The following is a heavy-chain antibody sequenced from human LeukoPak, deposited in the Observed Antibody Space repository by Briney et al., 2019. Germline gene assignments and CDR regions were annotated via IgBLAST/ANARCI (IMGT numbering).Heavy chain of an antibody. CDR1: GFTFSSYA. Sequence: GGSLRLSCAASGFTFSSYAMHWVRRAPGKGLEWVAVISYDGSNKYYADSVKGRFTISRDNSKNTLYLQMNSLRAEGTAVYYCARLYSSSRLSFDYWGQGTLVTVSS. D-gene: IGHD6-6*01. CDR2: ISYDGSNK. V-gene: IGHV3-30*01. J-gene: IGHJ4*02. CDR3: ARLYSSSRLSFDY.